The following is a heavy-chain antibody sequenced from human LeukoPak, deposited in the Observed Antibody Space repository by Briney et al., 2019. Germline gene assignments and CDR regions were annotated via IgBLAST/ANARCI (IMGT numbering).Heavy chain of an antibody. J-gene: IGHJ6*03. CDR1: GGSISSYY. V-gene: IGHV4-4*09. Sequence: SETLSLTCTVSGGSISSYYWGWIRQPPGNGLEWIGYIQTSGSTNYNPSLKSRVTISIDMSKNQFSLKLSSVTAADTAVYYCASHTRYCSRTSCSSYYYTDVWGKGTTVTVSS. CDR2: IQTSGST. CDR3: ASHTRYCSRTSCSSYYYTDV. D-gene: IGHD2-2*01.